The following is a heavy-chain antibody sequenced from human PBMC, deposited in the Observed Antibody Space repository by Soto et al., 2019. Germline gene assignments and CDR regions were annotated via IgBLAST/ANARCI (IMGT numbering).Heavy chain of an antibody. CDR1: GGSVSSGSYY. J-gene: IGHJ4*02. CDR3: ASSPYYYDSSGYDY. Sequence: QVQLQESGPGLVKPSETLSLTCTVSGGSVSSGSYYWSWIRQPPGKGLEWIGYIYYSGSTNYNPSLKSRVTISVDTSKNQFSLKLSSVTAADTAVYYCASSPYYYDSSGYDYWGQGTLVTVSS. D-gene: IGHD3-22*01. CDR2: IYYSGST. V-gene: IGHV4-61*01.